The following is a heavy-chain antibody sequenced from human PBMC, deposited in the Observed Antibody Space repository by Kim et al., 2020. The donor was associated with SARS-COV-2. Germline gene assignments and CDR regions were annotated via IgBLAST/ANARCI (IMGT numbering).Heavy chain of an antibody. J-gene: IGHJ3*02. CDR2: INSDGSST. CDR1: GFTFSSYW. Sequence: GGSLRLSCAASGFTFSSYWMHWVRQAPGKGLVWVSRINSDGSSTSYADSVKGRFTISRDDAKNTLYLQMNSLKAEDTAVYYCARDAGEYYYDSSGLGDAFDIWGQGTMVTVSS. V-gene: IGHV3-74*01. D-gene: IGHD3-22*01. CDR3: ARDAGEYYYDSSGLGDAFDI.